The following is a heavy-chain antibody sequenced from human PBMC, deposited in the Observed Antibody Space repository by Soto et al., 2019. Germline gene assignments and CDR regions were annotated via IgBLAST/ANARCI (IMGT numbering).Heavy chain of an antibody. CDR3: ARDYVKAAAAHYYYYGMDV. CDR1: GGSISSYY. D-gene: IGHD6-13*01. Sequence: QVQLQESGPGLVKPSETLSLTCTVSGGSISSYYWSWIRQPAGKGLEWIGRIYTSGSTNYNPSLKSRVTMSVDTSKNQFSLKPSSVTAADTAVYYCARDYVKAAAAHYYYYGMDVWGQGTTVTVSS. CDR2: IYTSGST. V-gene: IGHV4-4*07. J-gene: IGHJ6*02.